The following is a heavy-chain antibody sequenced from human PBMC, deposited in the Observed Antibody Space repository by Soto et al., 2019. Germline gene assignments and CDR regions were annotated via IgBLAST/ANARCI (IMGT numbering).Heavy chain of an antibody. J-gene: IGHJ4*02. CDR1: GYTFTSYA. Sequence: ASVKVSCKASGYTFTSYAMHWVRQAPGQRLEWMGWINAGNGNTKYSQKFQGRVTITRDTSASTAYMELSSLRSEDTAVYYCAREDSSGYFGFDYWGQGTLVTVSS. D-gene: IGHD3-22*01. CDR3: AREDSSGYFGFDY. V-gene: IGHV1-3*01. CDR2: INAGNGNT.